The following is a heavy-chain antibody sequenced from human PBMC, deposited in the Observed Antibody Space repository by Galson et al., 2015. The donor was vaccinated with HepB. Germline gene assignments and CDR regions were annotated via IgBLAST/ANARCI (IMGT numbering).Heavy chain of an antibody. CDR2: INAGNGNT. D-gene: IGHD2-15*01. V-gene: IGHV1-3*01. CDR1: GYTFTSYA. J-gene: IGHJ5*02. Sequence: SVKVSCKASGYTFTSYAMHWVRQAPGQRLEWMGWINAGNGNTKYSQKFQGRVTITRDTSASTAYMELSSLRSEDTAVYYCARDLGVVAGKNWFDPWGQGTLVTVSS. CDR3: ARDLGVVAGKNWFDP.